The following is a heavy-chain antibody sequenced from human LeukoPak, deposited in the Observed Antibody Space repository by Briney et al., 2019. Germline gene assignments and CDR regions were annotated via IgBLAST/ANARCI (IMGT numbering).Heavy chain of an antibody. CDR1: GGSISHFR. Sequence: SETLPQTFTGTGGSISHFRLGGRRQPPGKGLEWIGYIYHTESTNYNPSLKSRVTISVDTSKNQFSLKLSSVTAADTAVYYCARDVPGCNSDAFDVGGQGTMVTVSP. CDR3: ARDVPGCNSDAFDV. V-gene: IGHV4-59*01. J-gene: IGHJ3*01. D-gene: IGHD4-23*01. CDR2: IYHTEST.